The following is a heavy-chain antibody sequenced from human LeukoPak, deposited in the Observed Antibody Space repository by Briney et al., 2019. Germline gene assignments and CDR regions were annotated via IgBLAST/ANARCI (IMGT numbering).Heavy chain of an antibody. V-gene: IGHV3-23*01. J-gene: IGHJ4*02. D-gene: IGHD6-13*01. Sequence: PGGSLRLSCTASGFSFSSYAMTWVRQAPGKGLEWVSVISGSGGNTYYADSVKGRFTISRDNSNNTLFLQMNSLRAEDTAVYYCAKDSAVWAAAGLFDYWGQGTLDTVSS. CDR2: ISGSGGNT. CDR3: AKDSAVWAAAGLFDY. CDR1: GFSFSSYA.